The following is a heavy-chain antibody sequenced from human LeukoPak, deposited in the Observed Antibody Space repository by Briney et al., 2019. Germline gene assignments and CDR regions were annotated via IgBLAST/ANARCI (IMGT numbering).Heavy chain of an antibody. CDR2: ISDGGSDT. CDR1: GFTFSTYA. CDR3: AKALYGDYGRFDY. V-gene: IGHV3-23*01. Sequence: GGSLRLSCAASGFTFSTYAMSWVRQAPGKGLDWVSTISDGGSDTHYAESVKGRFTISRDNSKNTVYLQINSLRAEDTAVYYCAKALYGDYGRFDYWGQGTLVTVSS. J-gene: IGHJ4*02. D-gene: IGHD4-17*01.